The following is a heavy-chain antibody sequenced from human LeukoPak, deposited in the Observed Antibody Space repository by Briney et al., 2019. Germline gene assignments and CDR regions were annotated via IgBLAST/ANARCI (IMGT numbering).Heavy chain of an antibody. CDR2: IKQDGSEK. Sequence: GGSLRLSCAASGFTFSSYWMSWVRQAPGKGLEWVANIKQDGSEKYYVDSVKGRFTISRDNAKNSLYLQMNSLRAEDTAVYYCARALSHENYYDSRAIGYFQHWGQGTLVTVSS. V-gene: IGHV3-7*04. CDR3: ARALSHENYYDSRAIGYFQH. J-gene: IGHJ1*01. D-gene: IGHD3-22*01. CDR1: GFTFSSYW.